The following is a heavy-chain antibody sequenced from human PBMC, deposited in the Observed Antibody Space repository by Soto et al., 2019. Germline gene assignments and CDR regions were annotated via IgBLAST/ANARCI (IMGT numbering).Heavy chain of an antibody. J-gene: IGHJ5*02. V-gene: IGHV4-31*11. CDR1: GGSFSGYY. CDR2: IYYSGST. Sequence: SETLSLTCAVYGGSFSGYYWSWIRQHPGKGLEWIGYIYYSGSTYYNPSLKSRVTISVDTSKNQFSLKLSSVTAADTAVYYCARARGYCSSTSCYFDPWGQGTLVTVSS. CDR3: ARARGYCSSTSCYFDP. D-gene: IGHD2-2*01.